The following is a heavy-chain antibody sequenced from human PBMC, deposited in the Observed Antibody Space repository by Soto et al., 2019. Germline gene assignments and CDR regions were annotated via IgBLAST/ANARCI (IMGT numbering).Heavy chain of an antibody. CDR2: INHSGST. J-gene: IGHJ4*02. V-gene: IGHV4-34*01. Sequence: TSETLSLTCAVYGGSFSGYYWSWIRQPPGKGLEWIGEINHSGSTNYSLSLKSRVTISVDTSKNQFALKLSSVTAADTAVYYCARGRRGTTTPGFDYWGQGTLVTVSS. D-gene: IGHD1-1*01. CDR1: GGSFSGYY. CDR3: ARGRRGTTTPGFDY.